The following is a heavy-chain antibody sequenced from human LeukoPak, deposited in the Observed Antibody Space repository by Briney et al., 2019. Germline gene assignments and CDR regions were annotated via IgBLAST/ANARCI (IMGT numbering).Heavy chain of an antibody. V-gene: IGHV4-34*01. Sequence: SETLSLTCAVYGGSFSGYYWSWIRQPPGKGLEWIGEINHSGSTNYNPSLKSRVTISVDTSKNQFSLKLSSMTAADTAVYYCARDTVRRRFDYWGQGTLVTVSS. CDR2: INHSGST. J-gene: IGHJ4*02. CDR1: GGSFSGYY. D-gene: IGHD1-1*01. CDR3: ARDTVRRRFDY.